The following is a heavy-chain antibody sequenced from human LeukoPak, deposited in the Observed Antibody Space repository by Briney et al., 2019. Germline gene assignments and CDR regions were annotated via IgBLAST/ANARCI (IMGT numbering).Heavy chain of an antibody. CDR3: ARRFRSWDAFDI. J-gene: IGHJ3*02. D-gene: IGHD6-13*01. Sequence: PSETLSLTCTVSGGSISSSSYYWGWIRQPPGKGLEWIGSIYYSGSTYYNPSLKSRVTISVDTYKNQFSLKLSSVTAADTAVYYCARRFRSWDAFDIWGQGTMVTVSS. CDR1: GGSISSSSYY. CDR2: IYYSGST. V-gene: IGHV4-39*01.